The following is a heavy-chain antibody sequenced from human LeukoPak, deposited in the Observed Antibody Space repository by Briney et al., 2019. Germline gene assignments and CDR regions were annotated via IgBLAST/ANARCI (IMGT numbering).Heavy chain of an antibody. Sequence: SETLSLTCTVSGGSISSSSYYWGWIRQPPGKGLEWIGSIYYSGSTYYNPSLKSRVTISVDTSKNQFSLKLSSVTAADTAVYYCARDPYYYDSSDWFDPWGQGTLVTVSS. D-gene: IGHD3-22*01. J-gene: IGHJ5*02. V-gene: IGHV4-39*07. CDR2: IYYSGST. CDR3: ARDPYYYDSSDWFDP. CDR1: GGSISSSSYY.